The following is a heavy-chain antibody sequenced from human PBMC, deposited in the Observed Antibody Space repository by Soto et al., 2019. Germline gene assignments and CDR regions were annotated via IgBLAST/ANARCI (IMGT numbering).Heavy chain of an antibody. J-gene: IGHJ4*02. CDR3: ARVVAVTTIRVLRTHDY. CDR1: GYTFTNYG. Sequence: QVQLVQSGAEVKKPGASVKVSCKASGYTFTNYGISWVRQAPGQGLEWMGWISAYNGNRNYAQKVQGRVTMTTDTSTSTAYMELRRLRSDDTAVYYCARVVAVTTIRVLRTHDYWGQGTLVTVSS. V-gene: IGHV1-18*01. CDR2: ISAYNGNR. D-gene: IGHD2-21*02.